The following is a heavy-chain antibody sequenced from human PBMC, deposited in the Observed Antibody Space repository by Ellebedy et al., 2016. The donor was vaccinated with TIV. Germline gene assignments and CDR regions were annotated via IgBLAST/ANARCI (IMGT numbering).Heavy chain of an antibody. CDR2: TYSRTTWIY. CDR3: ARRSSRNVMDV. CDR1: GDSVSNGGST. J-gene: IGHJ6*02. Sequence: SQTLSLTCAIPGDSVSNGGSTWNWIRQSPSRGLEWLGRTYSRTTWIYDYAVSVKSRITINPDTSKNQFPLQLKSVTPEDTAVYYCARRSSRNVMDVWGQGTTVTVSS. V-gene: IGHV6-1*01. D-gene: IGHD6-13*01.